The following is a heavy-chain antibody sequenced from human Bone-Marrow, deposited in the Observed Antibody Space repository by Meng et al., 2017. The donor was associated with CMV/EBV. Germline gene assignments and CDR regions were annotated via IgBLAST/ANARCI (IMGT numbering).Heavy chain of an antibody. Sequence: ASVKVSCKASGYTFTGYFMYWVRQAPGQGLEWMGWINPNSGGTNYAQKFQGRVTMTMDTSISTAYIELSRLTSDDTAVYYCARTIFGASPSVDYWGQGNLVTVSS. CDR1: GYTFTGYF. V-gene: IGHV1-2*02. D-gene: IGHD3-3*01. J-gene: IGHJ4*02. CDR3: ARTIFGASPSVDY. CDR2: INPNSGGT.